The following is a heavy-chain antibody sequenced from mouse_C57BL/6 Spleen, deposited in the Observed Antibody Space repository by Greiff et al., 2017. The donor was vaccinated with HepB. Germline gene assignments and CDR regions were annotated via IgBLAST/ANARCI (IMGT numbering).Heavy chain of an antibody. CDR3: AREDYYGYAMDY. D-gene: IGHD1-1*01. CDR1: GYAFSSSW. CDR2: IYPGDGDT. Sequence: QVQLQQSGPELVKPGASVKISCKASGYAFSSSWMNWVKQRPGKGLEWIGRIYPGDGDTNYNGKFKGKATLTADKSSSTAYMQLSSLTSEDSAVYFCAREDYYGYAMDYWGQGTSVTVSS. V-gene: IGHV1-82*01. J-gene: IGHJ4*01.